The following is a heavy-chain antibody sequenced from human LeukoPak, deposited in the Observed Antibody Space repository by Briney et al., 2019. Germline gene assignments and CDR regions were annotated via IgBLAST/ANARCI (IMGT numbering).Heavy chain of an antibody. V-gene: IGHV3-7*01. CDR1: GFTFSSYW. Sequence: GGSLRLSCAASGFTFSSYWMSWVRQAPGKGLEWVANIKQDGSEKYYVDSVKGRFTISRDNAKNSLYLQMNSLRAEDTAVYYCARDRTIFGVVIPIDICGQGTMVTVSS. CDR2: IKQDGSEK. J-gene: IGHJ3*02. D-gene: IGHD3-3*01. CDR3: ARDRTIFGVVIPIDI.